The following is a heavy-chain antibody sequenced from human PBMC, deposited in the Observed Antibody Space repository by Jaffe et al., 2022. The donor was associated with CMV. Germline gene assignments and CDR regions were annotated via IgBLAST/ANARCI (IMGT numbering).Heavy chain of an antibody. Sequence: EVQLVESGGGLIQPGGSLRLSCAASGFTVSSNYMSWVRQAPGKGLEWVSVIYSGGSTYYADSVKGRFTISRDNSKNTLYLQMNSLRAEDTAVYYCAREHIPGIAAAGTTPGGMDVWGQGTTVTVSS. CDR2: IYSGGST. D-gene: IGHD6-13*01. CDR3: AREHIPGIAAAGTTPGGMDV. V-gene: IGHV3-53*01. CDR1: GFTVSSNY. J-gene: IGHJ6*02.